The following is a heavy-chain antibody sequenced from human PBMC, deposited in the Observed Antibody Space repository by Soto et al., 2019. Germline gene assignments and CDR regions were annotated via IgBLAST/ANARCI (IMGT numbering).Heavy chain of an antibody. CDR2: IYPGDFET. J-gene: IGHJ6*02. CDR3: ARTSAAGKYYYGMDV. CDR1: GYSFINHW. Sequence: LGESLKISCKGSGYSFINHWIGWVRQMPGKGLEWMGIIYPGDFETRYSPSFQGQVTISVDKSISTAYVQWSSLKASDTAMYYCARTSAAGKYYYGMDVWGQGTTVTVSS. V-gene: IGHV5-51*01. D-gene: IGHD6-13*01.